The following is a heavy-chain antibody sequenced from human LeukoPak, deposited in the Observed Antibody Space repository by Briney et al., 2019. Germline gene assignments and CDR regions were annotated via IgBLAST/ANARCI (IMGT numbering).Heavy chain of an antibody. J-gene: IGHJ4*02. V-gene: IGHV4-59*11. CDR1: GGSMNSHY. CDR3: ATIKRGNIYGYFDF. D-gene: IGHD5-18*01. Sequence: PSETLSLTCTVSGGSMNSHYWSWIRQPPGKGLEWIGYMLDTVTTKDNPSLKSRFTLSADTSKNQFSLRLTSVTAADTAVYYCATIKRGNIYGYFDFWGQGILVTVSS. CDR2: MLDTVTT.